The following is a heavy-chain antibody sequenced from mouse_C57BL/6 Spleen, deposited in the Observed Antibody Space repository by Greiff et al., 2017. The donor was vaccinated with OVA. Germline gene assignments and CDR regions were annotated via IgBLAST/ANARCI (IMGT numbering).Heavy chain of an antibody. CDR2: IDPSDSYT. CDR1: GYTFTSYW. J-gene: IGHJ2*01. D-gene: IGHD1-1*01. Sequence: QVQLQQPGAELVMPGASVKLSCKASGYTFTSYWMHWVKQRPGQGLEWIGEIDPSDSYTNYNQKFKGKSTLTVDKSSSTAYMQLSSLTSEDSAVYDCARGTTVAFDYWGQGTTLTVSS. CDR3: ARGTTVAFDY. V-gene: IGHV1-69*01.